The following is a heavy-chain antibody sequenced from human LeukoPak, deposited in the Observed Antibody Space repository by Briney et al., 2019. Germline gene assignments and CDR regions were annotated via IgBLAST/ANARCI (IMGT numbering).Heavy chain of an antibody. Sequence: PGGSLRHSCTASGLSLNNYAMSWVRQVPGKGLEWVSASSSSDDGKWYAESVRGRFTISRDTSKNTVYLQMNSLRVEDAGVYYCAKAPVTSCRGAFCYPFDYWGHGTLVTVSS. CDR1: GLSLNNYA. CDR3: AKAPVTSCRGAFCYPFDY. CDR2: SSSSDDGK. D-gene: IGHD2-21*01. V-gene: IGHV3-23*01. J-gene: IGHJ4*01.